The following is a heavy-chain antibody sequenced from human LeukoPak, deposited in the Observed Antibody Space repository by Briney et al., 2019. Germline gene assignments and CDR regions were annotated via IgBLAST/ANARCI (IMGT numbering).Heavy chain of an antibody. Sequence: PSETLSLTCTVSGGSISSSSYYWGWIRQPPGKGLEWIGSIYYSGSTYYNPSLKSRVTISVDTSKNQFSLKLSSVTAADTAVYYCASTVRTIVGAKPTRFDPWGQGTLVTVSS. D-gene: IGHD1-26*01. J-gene: IGHJ5*02. CDR1: GGSISSSSYY. CDR3: ASTVRTIVGAKPTRFDP. CDR2: IYYSGST. V-gene: IGHV4-39*01.